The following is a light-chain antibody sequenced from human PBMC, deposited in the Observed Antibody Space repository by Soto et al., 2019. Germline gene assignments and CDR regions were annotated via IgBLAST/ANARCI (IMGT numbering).Light chain of an antibody. J-gene: IGLJ3*02. CDR3: QSFDSSLSTWV. CDR2: GNN. CDR1: SSNFGAGYD. Sequence: QSVLTQPPSVSGAPGQGVTISCTGSSSNFGAGYDVHWYQQLPGTAPKLLIYGNNNRPSGVPDRFSGSKSGTSASLAITGLQSEAEADYYCQSFDSSLSTWVFGGGTKLTVL. V-gene: IGLV1-40*01.